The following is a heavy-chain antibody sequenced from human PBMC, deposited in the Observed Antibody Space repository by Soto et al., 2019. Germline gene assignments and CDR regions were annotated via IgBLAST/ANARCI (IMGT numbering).Heavy chain of an antibody. Sequence: PGESLKISCMGSGYRFTSYWNTLVRQMPGQGLEWMGSIAPSEPYTAYGQFVKGQVTISTDKSISTPYLEWSSLNAADTAMYYCARRLRSDKFFHWGMDFWGQGTTVTVSS. V-gene: IGHV5-10-1*01. CDR2: IAPSEPYT. CDR1: GYRFTSYW. D-gene: IGHD5-12*01. J-gene: IGHJ6*02. CDR3: ARRLRSDKFFHWGMDF.